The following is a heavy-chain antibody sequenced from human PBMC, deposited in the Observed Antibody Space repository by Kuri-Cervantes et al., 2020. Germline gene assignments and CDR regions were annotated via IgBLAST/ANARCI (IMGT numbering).Heavy chain of an antibody. D-gene: IGHD5-12*01. CDR2: INHSGST. CDR3: ARHGSGYLLPTNDFDY. V-gene: IGHV4-34*01. Sequence: GSLRLSCAVYGGSFSGYYWSWIRQPPGKGLEWIGEINHSGSTNYNPSLKSRVTISVDTSKNQFSLKLSSVTAADTAVYYCARHGSGYLLPTNDFDYWGQGTLVTVFS. J-gene: IGHJ4*02. CDR1: GGSFSGYY.